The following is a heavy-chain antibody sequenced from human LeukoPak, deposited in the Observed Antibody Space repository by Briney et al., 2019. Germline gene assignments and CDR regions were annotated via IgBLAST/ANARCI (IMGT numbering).Heavy chain of an antibody. CDR3: ARPIWSRKHTSGAFDI. CDR1: GGSFSGYY. Sequence: SETLSLTCAVYGGSFSGYYWSWLRQPPGKGLEWIGEINHSGSTNYNPSLKSRVTISVDTSKNQFSLKLSSVTAADTAVYYCARPIWSRKHTSGAFDIWGQGTMVTVSS. J-gene: IGHJ3*02. V-gene: IGHV4-34*01. D-gene: IGHD3-10*01. CDR2: INHSGST.